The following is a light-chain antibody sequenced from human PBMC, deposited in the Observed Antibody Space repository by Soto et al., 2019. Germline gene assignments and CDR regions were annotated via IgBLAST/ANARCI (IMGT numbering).Light chain of an antibody. CDR2: KAS. CDR3: QQYSSYEWT. J-gene: IGKJ1*01. V-gene: IGKV1-5*03. Sequence: DIQMTQSPSTLSASVGGRVTITCRASQSIDMWLAWYQQKPGKAPSLLIYKASSLERGVPSRFSGSGSGTEFTLTITSLQANDFATYYCQQYSSYEWTFGQGTKVEVK. CDR1: QSIDMW.